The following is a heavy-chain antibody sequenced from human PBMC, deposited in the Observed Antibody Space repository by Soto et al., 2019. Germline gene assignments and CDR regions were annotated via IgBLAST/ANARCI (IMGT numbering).Heavy chain of an antibody. D-gene: IGHD6-13*01. CDR3: AKSTTGYSSSWYGHYYYGMDG. V-gene: IGHV3-23*01. J-gene: IGHJ6*02. CDR1: GFTFSSYA. CDR2: ISGSGGST. Sequence: GGSLRLSCAASGFTFSSYAMSWVRQAPGKGLEWVSAISGSGGSTYYADSVKGRFTISRDNSKNTLYLQMNSLRAEDTAVYYCAKSTTGYSSSWYGHYYYGMDGCGQGTTVTVSS.